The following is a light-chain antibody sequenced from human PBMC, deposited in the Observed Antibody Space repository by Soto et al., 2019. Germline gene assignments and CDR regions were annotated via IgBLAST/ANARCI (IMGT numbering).Light chain of an antibody. J-gene: IGLJ3*02. CDR2: EVS. CDR1: SSDIGGYDY. Sequence: ALTQPPSASGSPGQSVTISCTGTSSDIGGYDYVSWYQQHPGKAPKLIIYEVSKRPSGVPDRFSGSKSGNTASLTVSGLQAEDEADYYCSSYAGSNNLVFAGGTKVTVL. CDR3: SSYAGSNNLV. V-gene: IGLV2-8*01.